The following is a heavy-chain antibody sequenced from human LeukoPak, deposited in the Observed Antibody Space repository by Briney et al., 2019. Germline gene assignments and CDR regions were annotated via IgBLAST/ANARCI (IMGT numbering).Heavy chain of an antibody. D-gene: IGHD3-10*01. CDR2: ISGSGGST. J-gene: IGHJ4*02. CDR3: AKGGVYYFDY. CDR1: GFTFSSYA. V-gene: IGHV3-23*01. Sequence: GGSLRLSCAASGFTFSSYAMSWVRQAPGKGLEWVSAISGSGGSTYYADSVKGRFTISRDNSKNTPYLQMNSLRAEDAAVYYCAKGGVYYFDYWGQGTLVTVSS.